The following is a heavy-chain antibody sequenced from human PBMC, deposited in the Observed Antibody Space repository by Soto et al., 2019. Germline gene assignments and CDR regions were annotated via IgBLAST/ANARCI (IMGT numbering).Heavy chain of an antibody. J-gene: IGHJ5*02. CDR1: GYTISSYD. D-gene: IGHD1-20*01. CDR3: ARDIMDP. CDR2: MSPDSGDT. V-gene: IGHV1-8*01. Sequence: GASVKVSCKASGYTISSYDINWVRQATGQGLEWMGWMSPDSGDTGYAPSFQGRVAMTRNISINTAYLELSSLTPEDTGVYYCARDIMDPWRQGTLVTVSS.